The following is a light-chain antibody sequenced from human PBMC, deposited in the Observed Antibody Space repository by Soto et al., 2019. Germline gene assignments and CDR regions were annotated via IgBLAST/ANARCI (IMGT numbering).Light chain of an antibody. Sequence: VLTQSPGTLSLSPGERATLSCRASQNIATQFFTWYQQRPGQAPRVLIYGTSTLATGIPDRLSGSGSGTVLTLTISSLGHEDFAVYYCQQDSGSSGYTCGQGTKLEIK. CDR3: QQDSGSSGYT. V-gene: IGKV3-20*01. CDR1: QNIATQF. CDR2: GTS. J-gene: IGKJ2*01.